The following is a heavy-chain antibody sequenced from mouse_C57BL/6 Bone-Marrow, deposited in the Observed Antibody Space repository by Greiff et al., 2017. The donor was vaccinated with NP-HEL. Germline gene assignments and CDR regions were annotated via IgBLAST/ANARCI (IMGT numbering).Heavy chain of an antibody. CDR3: ARSPLWLRRNYYAMDY. V-gene: IGHV3-8*01. D-gene: IGHD2-2*01. Sequence: VQLKESGPGLAKPSQTLSLTCSVTGYSITSDYWNWIRKFPGNKLEYMGYISYSGSTYYNPSLKSRISITRDKSKNQYYLQLNSVTTEDTATYYCARSPLWLRRNYYAMDYWGQGTSVTVSS. CDR2: ISYSGST. CDR1: GYSITSDY. J-gene: IGHJ4*01.